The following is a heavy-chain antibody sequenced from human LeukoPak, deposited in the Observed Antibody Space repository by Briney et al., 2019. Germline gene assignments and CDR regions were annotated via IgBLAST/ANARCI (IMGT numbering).Heavy chain of an antibody. V-gene: IGHV4-34*01. CDR1: GVTLSGYY. CDR3: ARNGIGGFAFDY. D-gene: IGHD2-15*01. J-gene: IGHJ4*02. Sequence: SETLSLTCAVYGVTLSGYYRSWIRQPPGKGLEWIGEINHSGGTNYNPSLKSRVTISPDSPRSPLSLRLSSVSAADTAVYYCARNGIGGFAFDYWGQGTLVTVSS. CDR2: INHSGGT.